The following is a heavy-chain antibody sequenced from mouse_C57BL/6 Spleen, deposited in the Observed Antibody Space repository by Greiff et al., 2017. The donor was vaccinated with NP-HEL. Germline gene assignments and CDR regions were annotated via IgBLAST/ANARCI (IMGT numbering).Heavy chain of an antibody. V-gene: IGHV5-6*01. CDR1: GFTFSSYG. J-gene: IGHJ2*01. CDR2: ISSGGSYT. CDR3: ARPYDYDGGYYFDY. D-gene: IGHD2-4*01. Sequence: EVQVVESGGDLVKPGGSLKLSCAASGFTFSSYGMSWVRQTPDKRLEWVATISSGGSYTYYPDSVKGRFTISRDNAKNTLYLQMSSLKSEDTAMYYCARPYDYDGGYYFDYWGQGTTLTVSS.